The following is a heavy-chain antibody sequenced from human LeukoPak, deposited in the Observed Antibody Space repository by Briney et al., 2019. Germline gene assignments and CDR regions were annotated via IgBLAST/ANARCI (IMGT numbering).Heavy chain of an antibody. CDR1: EFRFTNYW. CDR2: IDPSDSFT. V-gene: IGHV5-10-1*01. CDR3: TRQQWLVSPFDY. D-gene: IGHD6-19*01. J-gene: IGHJ4*02. Sequence: GESLKISCRGSEFRFTNYWINWVRQMPGRGLEWMGRIDPSDSFTNYSPSFQGHVTISADKSTNTAHLQWKNLVASDTAIYFCTRQQWLVSPFDYWGQGTLVIVSS.